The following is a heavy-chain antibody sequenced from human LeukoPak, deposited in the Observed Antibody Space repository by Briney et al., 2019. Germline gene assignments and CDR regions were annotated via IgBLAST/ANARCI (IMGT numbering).Heavy chain of an antibody. J-gene: IGHJ4*02. V-gene: IGHV3-7*05. CDR2: IKQDGSEK. CDR1: GFTFSSYW. Sequence: GGSLRLSCAASGFTFSSYWMSWVRQAPGKGLEWVANIKQDGSEKYYVDSVKGRFTISRDNAKTSLYLQMNSLRAEDTAVYYCARDPKNFYGHFDYWGQGTLVTVSS. D-gene: IGHD2/OR15-2a*01. CDR3: ARDPKNFYGHFDY.